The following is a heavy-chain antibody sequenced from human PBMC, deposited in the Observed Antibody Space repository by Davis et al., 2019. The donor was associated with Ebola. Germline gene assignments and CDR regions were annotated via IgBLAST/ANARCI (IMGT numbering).Heavy chain of an antibody. V-gene: IGHV4-59*01. J-gene: IGHJ5*02. Sequence: SETLSLTCTVSADSFTTYYCNWIWQSPGKGLECIGTIHSSGRTNYNPSLESRVSILVDTSKSQFSLRLNSMTAADTAVYYCARGPVWRRWFDPWGQGTLVTVSS. CDR2: IHSSGRT. CDR1: ADSFTTYY. D-gene: IGHD2-21*01. CDR3: ARGPVWRRWFDP.